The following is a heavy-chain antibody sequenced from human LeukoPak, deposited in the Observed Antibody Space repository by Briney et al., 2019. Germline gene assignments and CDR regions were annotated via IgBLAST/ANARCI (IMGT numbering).Heavy chain of an antibody. CDR3: ARDWSTYPYDA. Sequence: GGSLRLSYAVSGFTVNNNYMSWVRQAPGKGLEWVSVIYGGGSPYYADSVRGRFTISRDNSNNTPYLQMNSLRAEDTAVYYCARDWSTYPYDAWGQGTLVTVSS. CDR2: IYGGGSP. J-gene: IGHJ5*02. D-gene: IGHD3-22*01. CDR1: GFTVNNNY. V-gene: IGHV3-66*01.